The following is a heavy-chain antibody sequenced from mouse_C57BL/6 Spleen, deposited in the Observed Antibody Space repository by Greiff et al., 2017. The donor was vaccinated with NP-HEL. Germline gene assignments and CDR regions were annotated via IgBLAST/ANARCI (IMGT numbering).Heavy chain of an antibody. CDR1: GYTFTSYW. D-gene: IGHD1-1*01. V-gene: IGHV1-52*01. CDR2: IDPSDSET. Sequence: QVQLQQPGAELVRPGSSVKLSCKASGYTFTSYWMHWVKQRPIQGLEWIGNIDPSDSETHYNQKFKDKATLTVDKSSSTAYMQLSSLTSEDSAVYYCARWIYYYGLDYWGQGTTLTVSS. CDR3: ARWIYYYGLDY. J-gene: IGHJ2*01.